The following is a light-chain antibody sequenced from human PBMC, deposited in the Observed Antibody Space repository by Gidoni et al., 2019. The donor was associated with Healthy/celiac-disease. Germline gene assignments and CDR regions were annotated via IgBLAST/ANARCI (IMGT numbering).Light chain of an antibody. CDR2: SAS. J-gene: IGKJ1*01. CDR3: QQSYSTPRT. V-gene: IGKV1-39*01. Sequence: IQMTQSPSSLSASVGDSVTITCRASHSISSYLNWYQQKPGKSPKLLIYSASSLQSGVPSRLSGSGSGTDFTLTISSLQPEDFATYYCQQSYSTPRTFXQXTKVEIK. CDR1: HSISSY.